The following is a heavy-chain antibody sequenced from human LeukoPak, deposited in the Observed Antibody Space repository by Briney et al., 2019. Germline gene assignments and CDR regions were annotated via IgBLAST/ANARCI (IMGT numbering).Heavy chain of an antibody. CDR2: IWYDGSNK. CDR1: GFTFSTYW. Sequence: GGSLRLSCAASGFTFSTYWMHWVRQAPGKGLEWVAVIWYDGSNKYYADSVKGRFTISRDNSKNTLYLQMNSLRAEDTAVYYCAREMYSITMVRGVITQPFDYWGQGTLVTVSS. CDR3: AREMYSITMVRGVITQPFDY. J-gene: IGHJ4*02. D-gene: IGHD3-10*01. V-gene: IGHV3-33*08.